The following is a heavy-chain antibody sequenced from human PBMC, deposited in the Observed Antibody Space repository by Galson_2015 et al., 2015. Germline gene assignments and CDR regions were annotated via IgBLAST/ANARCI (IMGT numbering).Heavy chain of an antibody. J-gene: IGHJ4*02. CDR1: GFSPSTSGVG. V-gene: IGHV2-5*01. CDR2: IFWNGDK. D-gene: IGHD3-22*01. CDR3: AHRKGLPYDSSGYYQGRLDY. Sequence: PALVEPTQTLPLTCTFSGFSPSTSGVGVGWIRQPPGKALEWLALIFWNGDKGYSPSLKSRLTITKDTSKNQVVLTMTNMDPVDTATYYCAHRKGLPYDSSGYYQGRLDYWGQGTLVTVSS.